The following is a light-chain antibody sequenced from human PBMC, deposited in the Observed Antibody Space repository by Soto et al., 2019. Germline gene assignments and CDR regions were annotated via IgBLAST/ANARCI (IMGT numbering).Light chain of an antibody. J-gene: IGLJ1*01. Sequence: QSVLTQPASVSGSPGQSITVSCTGTSSDIGAYNYVSWYQQHPGKAPKVIIYEVNNRPSGVSNRFSGSKSGNTASLTISGLQAEDEADYYCSSYAGSNNPYVFGTGNKLTVL. CDR2: EVN. CDR1: SSDIGAYNY. V-gene: IGLV2-14*03. CDR3: SSYAGSNNPYV.